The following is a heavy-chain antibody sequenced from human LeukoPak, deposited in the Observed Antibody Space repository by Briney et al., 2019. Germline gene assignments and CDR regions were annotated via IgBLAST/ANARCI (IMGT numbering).Heavy chain of an antibody. J-gene: IGHJ4*02. CDR1: GGTFSSYA. V-gene: IGHV1-69*13. D-gene: IGHD4-17*01. Sequence: ASVKLPCTASGGTFSSYAISWVRQPPGQGLEWMGGIIPIFGTANYAQKFQGRVTITADESTSTAYMELSSLRSEDTAVYYCARALMTTVTTLDYWGERTVVTVSS. CDR3: ARALMTTVTTLDY. CDR2: IIPIFGTA.